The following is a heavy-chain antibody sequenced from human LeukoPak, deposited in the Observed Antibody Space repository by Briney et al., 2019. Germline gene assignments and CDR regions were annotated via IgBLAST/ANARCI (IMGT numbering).Heavy chain of an antibody. J-gene: IGHJ4*02. Sequence: GGSLRLSCAASEFTFSSYWMSWVRQAPGKGLEWVANIKQDGGEKYYLDSVKGRFTVSRDNAKNSLYLQMHSLRAEDTAVYYCARLSSRDPLHYWGQGTLVTVSS. CDR3: ARLSSRDPLHY. CDR1: EFTFSSYW. CDR2: IKQDGGEK. D-gene: IGHD2-21*02. V-gene: IGHV3-7*03.